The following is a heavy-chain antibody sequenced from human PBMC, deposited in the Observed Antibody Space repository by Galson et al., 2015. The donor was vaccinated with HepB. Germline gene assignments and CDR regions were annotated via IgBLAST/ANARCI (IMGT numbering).Heavy chain of an antibody. J-gene: IGHJ6*02. CDR3: ARIGTNENYYCYGVDV. V-gene: IGHV4-31*03. CDR1: GGSISSGTYY. CDR2: IYYSGNT. Sequence: LSLTCTVSGGSISSGTYYWSWIRQRPGKGLEWIGYIYYSGNTYYNPSLESRISISRDTSKNQFSLNLSSVTAADTAVYYCARIGTNENYYCYGVDVWGQGTTVTVSS. D-gene: IGHD1-1*01.